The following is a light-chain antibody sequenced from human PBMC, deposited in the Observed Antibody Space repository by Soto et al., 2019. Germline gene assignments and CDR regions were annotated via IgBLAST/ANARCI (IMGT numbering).Light chain of an antibody. CDR2: GAS. CDR1: QSVSSSY. CDR3: QQYGSSPLT. J-gene: IGKJ4*01. Sequence: EIVLTQSPGTLSLSPGERATLSCRASQSVSSSYLAWYQQKPGQAPRLLIYGASSSATGIPDRFSGSGSGTDFTLTISSPEPEDFPVYYCQQYGSSPLTFGGGTKVEIK. V-gene: IGKV3-20*01.